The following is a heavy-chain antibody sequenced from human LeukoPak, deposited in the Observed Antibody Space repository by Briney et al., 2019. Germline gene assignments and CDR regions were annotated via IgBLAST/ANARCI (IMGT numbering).Heavy chain of an antibody. D-gene: IGHD6-19*01. CDR2: IYSGGST. Sequence: GGSLRLSCAASGFTVSSNYMSWVRQAPGKGLKWVTVIYSGGSTYYADSVKGRFTISRDNSKNTLYLQMNSLRAEDTAVYYCARDRSGGWKDMDVWGKGTTVTVSS. CDR1: GFTVSSNY. CDR3: ARDRSGGWKDMDV. J-gene: IGHJ6*03. V-gene: IGHV3-53*01.